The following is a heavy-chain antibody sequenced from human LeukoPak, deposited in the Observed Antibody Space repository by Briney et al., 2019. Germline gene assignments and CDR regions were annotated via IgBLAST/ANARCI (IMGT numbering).Heavy chain of an antibody. CDR2: INHSGST. CDR1: GGSFSGYY. Sequence: PSETLSLTCAVCGGSFSGYYWSWIRQPPGKGLEWIGEINHSGSTNYNPSLKSRVTISVDTSKNQFSLKLSSVTAADTAVYYCARQDSGWYFDYWGQGTLVTVSS. D-gene: IGHD6-25*01. V-gene: IGHV4-34*01. CDR3: ARQDSGWYFDY. J-gene: IGHJ4*02.